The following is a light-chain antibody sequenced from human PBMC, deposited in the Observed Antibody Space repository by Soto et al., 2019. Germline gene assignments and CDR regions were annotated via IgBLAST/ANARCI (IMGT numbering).Light chain of an antibody. CDR2: GNI. Sequence: QLVLTQPPSVSGAPGQRVTISCTGGSSNIGAGYDVYWYQQLPGTAPKLLIYGNINRPSGVPDRFSGSKSGTSASLAITGLQAEDEADYYCQSYDSSLSGYVFGTGTQLTVL. CDR3: QSYDSSLSGYV. J-gene: IGLJ1*01. CDR1: SSNIGAGYD. V-gene: IGLV1-40*01.